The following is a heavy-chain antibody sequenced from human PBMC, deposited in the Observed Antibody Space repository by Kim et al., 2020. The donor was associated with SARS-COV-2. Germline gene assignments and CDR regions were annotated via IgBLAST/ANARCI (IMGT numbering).Heavy chain of an antibody. CDR2: IWYDGSNK. V-gene: IGHV3-33*01. Sequence: GGSLRLSCAASGFTFSSYGMHWFRQAPGKGLEWVAVIWYDGSNKYYADSVKGRFTISRDNSKNTLYLQMNSLRAEDTAVYYCARDLVRYFDWKYYYYYYGMDVWGQGTTVTVSS. J-gene: IGHJ6*02. D-gene: IGHD3-9*01. CDR1: GFTFSSYG. CDR3: ARDLVRYFDWKYYYYYYGMDV.